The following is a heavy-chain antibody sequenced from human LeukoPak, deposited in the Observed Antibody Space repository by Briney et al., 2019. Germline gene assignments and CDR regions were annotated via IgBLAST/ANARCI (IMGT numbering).Heavy chain of an antibody. CDR3: VRVVVPAAGFDP. CDR1: GGSISSSSYY. V-gene: IGHV4-39*07. CDR2: INHSGST. Sequence: SETLSLTCTVSGGSISSSSYYWSWIRQPPGKGLEWIGEINHSGSTNYNPSLKSRVTISVDTSKNQFSLKLSSVTAADTAVYYCVRVVVPAAGFDPWGQGTLVTVSS. J-gene: IGHJ5*02. D-gene: IGHD2-2*01.